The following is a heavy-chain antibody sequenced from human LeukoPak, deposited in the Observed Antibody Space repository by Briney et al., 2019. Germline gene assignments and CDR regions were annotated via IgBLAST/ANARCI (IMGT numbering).Heavy chain of an antibody. CDR1: GFTINGNY. D-gene: IGHD2-2*01. CDR3: ASRVAPGYYYGMDV. CDR2: LSSGSST. J-gene: IGHJ6*02. V-gene: IGHV3-66*01. Sequence: GGSLRLSCTASGFTINGNYLTWVRQAPGKGLECVSVLSSGSSTSYADSVKGRFTISRDNSKNTLYLQMNILRAEDTAVYYCASRVAPGYYYGMDVWGQGTTVTVFS.